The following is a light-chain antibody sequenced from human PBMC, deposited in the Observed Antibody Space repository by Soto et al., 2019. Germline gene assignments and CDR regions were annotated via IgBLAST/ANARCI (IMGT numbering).Light chain of an antibody. V-gene: IGKV3-20*01. CDR1: QTVSSNY. Sequence: EIVLTQSPGTLSMSPGERATLSCGASQTVSSNYLAWYQQKPGQAPRLLIYGASSRATGIPDRFSGSGSGTDFVLTISRLEPEDFAVYYCQRYFKSPWTFGQGTKVDIK. CDR3: QRYFKSPWT. J-gene: IGKJ1*01. CDR2: GAS.